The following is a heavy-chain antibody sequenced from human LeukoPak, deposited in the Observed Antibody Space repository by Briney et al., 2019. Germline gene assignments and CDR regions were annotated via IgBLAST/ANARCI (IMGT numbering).Heavy chain of an antibody. CDR2: INHSGST. J-gene: IGHJ5*02. Sequence: SETLSLTCAVYGGSFSGYYWSWIRQPPGKGLEWIGEINHSGSTNYNPSLKSRATISVDTSKNQFSLKLSSVTAADTAVYYCARRGSYYRGGWFDPWGQGTLVTVSS. D-gene: IGHD3-10*01. CDR1: GGSFSGYY. V-gene: IGHV4-34*01. CDR3: ARRGSYYRGGWFDP.